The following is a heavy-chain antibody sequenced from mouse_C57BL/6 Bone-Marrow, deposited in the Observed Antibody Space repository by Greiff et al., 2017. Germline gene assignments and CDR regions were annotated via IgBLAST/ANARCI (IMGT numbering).Heavy chain of an antibody. CDR2: IDHEIGDT. D-gene: IGHD2-3*01. CDR1: GFNIKDDY. Sequence: VQLQQSGAELVRPGASVKLSCTASGFNIKDDYIHWVKQRPEQGLEWIGWIDHEIGDTESASKFKGKATITSDTSSNPAYLQLSSLTSEDTAVYYCTSFDGNYFDFWGRGTPLTVAS. CDR3: TSFDGNYFDF. V-gene: IGHV14-4*01. J-gene: IGHJ2*01.